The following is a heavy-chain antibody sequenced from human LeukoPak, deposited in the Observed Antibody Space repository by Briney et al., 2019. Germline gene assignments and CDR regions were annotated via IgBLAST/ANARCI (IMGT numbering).Heavy chain of an antibody. CDR1: GFTFSRYW. CDR2: IYYSGST. V-gene: IGHV4-39*07. CDR3: ARYTAMVAFHAHGFDI. Sequence: GSLRLSCAASGFTFSRYWMSWVRQAPGKGLEWIGSIYYSGSTYYNPSLKSRVTISVDTSKNQFSLKLRSVTAADTAVYYCARYTAMVAFHAHGFDIWGKGTMVTVS. D-gene: IGHD5-18*01. J-gene: IGHJ3*02.